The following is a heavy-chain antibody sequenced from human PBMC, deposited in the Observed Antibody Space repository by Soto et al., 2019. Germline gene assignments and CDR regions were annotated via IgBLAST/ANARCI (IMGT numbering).Heavy chain of an antibody. V-gene: IGHV3-23*01. CDR2: ITGGAGDT. CDR3: AKGSRITLVRGVIDF. J-gene: IGHJ4*02. D-gene: IGHD3-10*01. Sequence: GGSLRLSCAASGFTFSNYAMTWVRQAPGKGLEWVSAITGGAGDTYYADSVKGRFTISRDNSKNTLYLQMNSLRAEDTALYYCAKGSRITLVRGVIDFWGQGTLVTVSS. CDR1: GFTFSNYA.